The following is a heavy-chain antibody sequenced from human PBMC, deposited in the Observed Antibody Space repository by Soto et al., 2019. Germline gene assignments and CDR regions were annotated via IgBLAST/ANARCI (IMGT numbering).Heavy chain of an antibody. CDR3: ANKGWKLPFWPLDY. J-gene: IGHJ4*02. CDR2: ISYDGSNK. Sequence: SLRLSWAASGFTFSSYGMHWVRQAPGKGLEWVAVISYDGSNKYYADSVKGRFTISRDNSKNTLYLQMNSLRAEDTAVYYCANKGWKLPFWPLDYWGQGALVTVSS. V-gene: IGHV3-30*18. D-gene: IGHD1-26*01. CDR1: GFTFSSYG.